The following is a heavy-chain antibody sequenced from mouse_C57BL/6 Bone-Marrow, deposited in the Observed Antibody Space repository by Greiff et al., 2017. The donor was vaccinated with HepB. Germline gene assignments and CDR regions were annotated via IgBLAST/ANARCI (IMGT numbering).Heavy chain of an antibody. CDR1: GFSLTSYA. V-gene: IGHV2-9-1*01. Sequence: QVQLQQSGPGLVAPSQSLSITCTVSGFSLTSYAISWVRQPPGKGLEWLGVIWTGGGTNYNSALKSRLSISKDNSKSQVFLKMNSLQTDDTARDYCARSYYGSSPYFDYWGKGTTLTVSS. CDR3: ARSYYGSSPYFDY. J-gene: IGHJ2*01. D-gene: IGHD1-1*01. CDR2: IWTGGGT.